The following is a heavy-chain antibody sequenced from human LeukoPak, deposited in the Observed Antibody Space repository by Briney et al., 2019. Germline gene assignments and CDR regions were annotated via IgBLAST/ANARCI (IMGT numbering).Heavy chain of an antibody. V-gene: IGHV4-38-2*02. CDR2: FYHGGST. CDR3: ARDNVVDATSGIDY. Sequence: MTSETLSLTCTVSGYSISTGYYWDWIRQPPGKGLEWIGTFYHGGSTYYSPSLKSRVTISLDTSKNQFSLKLSSVTAADTAVYYCARDNVVDATSGIDYWGQGTLVTVSS. CDR1: GYSISTGYY. D-gene: IGHD2-15*01. J-gene: IGHJ4*02.